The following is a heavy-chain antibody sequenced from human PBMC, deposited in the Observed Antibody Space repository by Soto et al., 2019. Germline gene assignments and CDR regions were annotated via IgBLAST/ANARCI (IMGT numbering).Heavy chain of an antibody. V-gene: IGHV1-69*01. CDR2: IIPIFGTT. D-gene: IGHD3-10*01. J-gene: IGHJ6*02. CDR3: ATGLRTGNYGMDV. CDR1: GGTFSNDA. Sequence: QGQLVQAGAEVKKPGSSVRISCRASGGTFSNDAVSWVRQAPGQGLQWMGAIIPIFGTTYHAQKFQGRLTITADESTATASMELRSVTSEGAAVYYCATGLRTGNYGMDVWGQGTAVTVSS.